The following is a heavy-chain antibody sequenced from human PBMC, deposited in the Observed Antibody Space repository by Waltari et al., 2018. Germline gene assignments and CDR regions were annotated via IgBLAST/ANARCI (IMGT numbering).Heavy chain of an antibody. CDR2: IGGTHSNI. D-gene: IGHD3-10*01. V-gene: IGHV3-21*03. J-gene: IGHJ5*02. Sequence: EERLVESGGGLVKPGGSLRLSCVASGFRFSDYDMNWVRQAPGTGLEWLQSIGGTHSNIFYAESVRGRFTVSRDNSKNSLYLEMSNVRAEDTGLYYCTRDLYGSGGDWFDPWGQGTLVTVSS. CDR3: TRDLYGSGGDWFDP. CDR1: GFRFSDYD.